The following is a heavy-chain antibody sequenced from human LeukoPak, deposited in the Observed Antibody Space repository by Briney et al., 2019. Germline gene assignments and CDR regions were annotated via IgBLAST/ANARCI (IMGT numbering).Heavy chain of an antibody. Sequence: PSETLSLTCTVSGGSISSGSYCWSWIRQPAGKGLEWIGRIYTSGSTNYNPSLKSRVTISVDTSKNQFSLKLSSVPAADTAVYYCAVGHYYHSSGYLFDSWGQGTLVTVSS. J-gene: IGHJ4*02. CDR3: AVGHYYHSSGYLFDS. CDR1: GGSISSGSYC. D-gene: IGHD3-22*01. V-gene: IGHV4-61*02. CDR2: IYTSGST.